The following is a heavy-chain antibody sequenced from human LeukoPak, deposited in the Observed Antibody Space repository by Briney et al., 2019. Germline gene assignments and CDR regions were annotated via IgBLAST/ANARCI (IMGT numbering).Heavy chain of an antibody. Sequence: SGGSLRLSCAASGFTFSSYWMSWVRQAPGKGLEWVANIKQDGSEKNSVDSVKGRFTISRDNAKNSLYLQMNSLRAEDTAVYYCARDSSAWLVDAFDIWGQGTMVTVSS. CDR1: GFTFSSYW. D-gene: IGHD3-22*01. CDR2: IKQDGSEK. CDR3: ARDSSAWLVDAFDI. J-gene: IGHJ3*02. V-gene: IGHV3-7*01.